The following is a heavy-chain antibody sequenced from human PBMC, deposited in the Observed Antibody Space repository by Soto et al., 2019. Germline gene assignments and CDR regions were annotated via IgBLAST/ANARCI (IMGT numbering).Heavy chain of an antibody. Sequence: QVHLVQSEAEVRKPGASVKVSCKGSGYTFTSYGIAWVRQAPGQGLEWMGWISAHNDNTNYAQKVQGRVTVTRDTSTSTAYMELRNLRSDATAVYYCARGRYGDYWGQGALVTVSS. V-gene: IGHV1-18*01. CDR3: ARGRYGDY. D-gene: IGHD1-1*01. CDR2: ISAHNDNT. J-gene: IGHJ4*02. CDR1: GYTFTSYG.